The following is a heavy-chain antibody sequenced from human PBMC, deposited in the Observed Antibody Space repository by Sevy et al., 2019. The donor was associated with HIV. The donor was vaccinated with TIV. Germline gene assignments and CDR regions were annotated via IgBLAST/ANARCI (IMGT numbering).Heavy chain of an antibody. CDR3: VGGPPAD. J-gene: IGHJ4*02. V-gene: IGHV3-74*01. D-gene: IGHD3-10*01. CDR2: IGPDGRGT. CDR1: GFIPFTFSNYW. Sequence: GGSLRLSCVVSGFIPFTFSNYWIHWVRQGPGKGLVWVSRIGPDGRGTTYADSVKGRFYVSRDNAKNSVFLQMNSLRVEDTAVYYCVGGPPADWGQGTLVTVSS.